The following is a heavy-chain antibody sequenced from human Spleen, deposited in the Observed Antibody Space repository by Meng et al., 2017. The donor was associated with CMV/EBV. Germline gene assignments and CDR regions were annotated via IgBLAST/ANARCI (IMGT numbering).Heavy chain of an antibody. Sequence: QVQLVESGAGLRRPGASVKVSCKASGDTFTDYYMHWVRQAPGQGLEWMGCINPHSGDTNYAQKLQGRVTMTTDTSTSTAYMELRSLRSDDTAVYYCARGHLSGDLEAYWGQGTLVTVSS. CDR1: GDTFTDYY. D-gene: IGHD2-21*01. CDR3: ARGHLSGDLEAY. CDR2: INPHSGDT. V-gene: IGHV1-2*02. J-gene: IGHJ4*02.